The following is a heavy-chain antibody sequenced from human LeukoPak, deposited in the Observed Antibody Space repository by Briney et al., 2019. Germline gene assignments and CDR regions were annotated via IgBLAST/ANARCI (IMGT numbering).Heavy chain of an antibody. V-gene: IGHV3-74*01. CDR2: INNDGSRT. CDR1: GVTFTNYL. J-gene: IGHJ4*02. CDR3: ARSSYYIRS. Sequence: RGALRVSCVPSGVTFTNYLTHWGRQPPGKGRVWVSNINNDGSRTIYADSVKGRFTISRDNDKNTVYLQMSSLRPEDTAVYYCARSSYYIRSWGQGTLVTVSS. D-gene: IGHD1-26*01.